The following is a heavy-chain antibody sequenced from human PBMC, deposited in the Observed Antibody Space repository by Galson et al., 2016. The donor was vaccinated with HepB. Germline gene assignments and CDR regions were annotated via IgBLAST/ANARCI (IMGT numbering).Heavy chain of an antibody. CDR1: GFTFDDYG. CDR3: ARGMSHDYGVSADY. CDR2: INWNGGST. J-gene: IGHJ4*02. V-gene: IGHV3-20*04. D-gene: IGHD4-17*01. Sequence: SLRLSCAASGFTFDDYGLSWVRQAPGKGLEWVSGINWNGGSTGYADSVKGRFTISRDNAKNSLYLQMYSLRAEDMALYYCARGMSHDYGVSADYWGQGTLVTVSS.